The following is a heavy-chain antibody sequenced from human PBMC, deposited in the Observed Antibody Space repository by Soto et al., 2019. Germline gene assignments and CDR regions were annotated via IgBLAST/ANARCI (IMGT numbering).Heavy chain of an antibody. V-gene: IGHV4-4*07. Sequence: SETLSLTCTVTGGTISGYYWTWIRQSAGGGLEWIGRIYSSGSTNYNPSLKSRVTISLDTSMNHFSLMLSSVTAADTAVYYCARGQRFSDWFDPWGQGTLVTVSS. CDR2: IYSSGST. CDR3: ARGQRFSDWFDP. J-gene: IGHJ5*02. CDR1: GGTISGYY. D-gene: IGHD3-3*01.